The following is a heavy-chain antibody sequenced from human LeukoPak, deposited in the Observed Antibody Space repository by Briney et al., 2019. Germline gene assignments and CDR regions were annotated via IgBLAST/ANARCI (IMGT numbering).Heavy chain of an antibody. Sequence: SVKVSCKASGGTFSSYAISWVRQAPGQGLEWMGGIIPIFGTANYAQKFQGRVTITADKSTSTAYMELSSLRSEDTAVYYCARGLGRTAMVTRGEVRFDYWGQGTLVTVSS. D-gene: IGHD5-18*01. CDR1: GGTFSSYA. V-gene: IGHV1-69*06. J-gene: IGHJ4*02. CDR3: ARGLGRTAMVTRGEVRFDY. CDR2: IIPIFGTA.